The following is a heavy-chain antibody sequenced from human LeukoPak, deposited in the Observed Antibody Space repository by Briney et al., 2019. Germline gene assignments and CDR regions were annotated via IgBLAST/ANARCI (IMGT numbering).Heavy chain of an antibody. J-gene: IGHJ4*02. CDR2: ISSSSSYI. Sequence: GGSLRLSCAASGFTFSSYSMNWVRQALGKGLEWVSSISSSSSYIYYADSVKGRFTISRDNAKNSLYLQMNSLRAEDTAVYYCAKGQISRSDRFDYWGQGTLVTVSS. D-gene: IGHD3-3*02. V-gene: IGHV3-21*04. CDR1: GFTFSSYS. CDR3: AKGQISRSDRFDY.